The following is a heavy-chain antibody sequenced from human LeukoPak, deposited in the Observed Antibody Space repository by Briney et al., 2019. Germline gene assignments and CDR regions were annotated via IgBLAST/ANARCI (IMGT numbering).Heavy chain of an antibody. CDR2: IYYSGST. D-gene: IGHD2-15*01. Sequence: SETLSLTCTVSGGSISSSSYYWGWIRQPPGKGLEWIGSIYYSGSTYYNPSLKSRVTISVDTSKNQFSLKLSSVTAADTAVYYCGRHLRTPVVAASDAFDIWGQGTMVTVSS. CDR3: GRHLRTPVVAASDAFDI. J-gene: IGHJ3*02. CDR1: GGSISSSSYY. V-gene: IGHV4-39*01.